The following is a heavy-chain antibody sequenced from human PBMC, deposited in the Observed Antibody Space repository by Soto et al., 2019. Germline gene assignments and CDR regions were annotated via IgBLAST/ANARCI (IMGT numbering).Heavy chain of an antibody. CDR3: ANTVLAPYSSGWGAFDI. CDR1: GFTFSTYA. J-gene: IGHJ3*02. Sequence: EVQLLESGGGLVQPGGSLRLSCAASGFTFSTYAMSWVRQAPGKGLEWVSAISGSGGSTYYADSVKGRFTISRDNSKNTLYLQMNSLRAEDTAVYYCANTVLAPYSSGWGAFDIWGQGTVVTVSS. CDR2: ISGSGGST. V-gene: IGHV3-23*01. D-gene: IGHD6-19*01.